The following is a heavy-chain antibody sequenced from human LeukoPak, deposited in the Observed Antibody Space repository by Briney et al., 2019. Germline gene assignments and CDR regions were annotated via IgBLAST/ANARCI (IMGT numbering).Heavy chain of an antibody. CDR3: ARLRVLGTVDC. Sequence: KPSETLSLTCTASGGSVSNNHYHWGWIRQPPGKGLEWVGSMYYSGSTYYNPSLKSRVIISVDTSKNQFSLKLSSVTAADTAVYYCARLRVLGTVDCWGQGTLVTVSS. CDR2: MYYSGST. D-gene: IGHD4-11*01. J-gene: IGHJ4*02. CDR1: GGSVSNNHYH. V-gene: IGHV4-39*01.